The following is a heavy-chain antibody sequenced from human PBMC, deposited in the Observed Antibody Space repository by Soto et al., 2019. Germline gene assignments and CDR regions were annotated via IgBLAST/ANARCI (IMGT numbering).Heavy chain of an antibody. CDR3: ALRKTGSYFDY. Sequence: GGSLRVSCSCSGVTFSSYAISCVRQAPVKGLEWVSGIGASGAGTYYADSVKGRFTISRDNSQNILHLQMNSLRAEDTAVYYCALRKTGSYFDYWGQGSQVTVSS. V-gene: IGHV3-23*01. D-gene: IGHD1-26*01. J-gene: IGHJ4*02. CDR2: IGASGAGT. CDR1: GVTFSSYA.